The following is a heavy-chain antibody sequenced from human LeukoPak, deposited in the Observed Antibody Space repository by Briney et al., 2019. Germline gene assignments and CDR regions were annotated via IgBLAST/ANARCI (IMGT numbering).Heavy chain of an antibody. CDR3: ARLGYSSGWP. D-gene: IGHD6-19*01. V-gene: IGHV4-34*01. CDR1: GGSFSGYY. J-gene: IGHJ5*02. CDR2: INHSGST. Sequence: SETLSLTCAVYGGSFSGYYWSWIRQPPGKGLEWIGEINHSGSTNYNPSLKSRVTISVDTSKNQLSLKLSSVTAADTAVYYCARLGYSSGWPWGQGTLVTVSS.